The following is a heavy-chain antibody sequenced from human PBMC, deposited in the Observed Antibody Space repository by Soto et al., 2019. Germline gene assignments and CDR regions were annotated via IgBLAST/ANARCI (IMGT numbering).Heavy chain of an antibody. J-gene: IGHJ6*02. D-gene: IGHD3-9*01. V-gene: IGHV1-69*06. CDR1: GGTFSSYA. Sequence: QVQLVQSGAEVKKPGSSVKVSCKASGGTFSSYAISWVRQAPGQGLEWMGGIIPIFGTANYAQKFQGRVTITADKSTSTAYMELSSLRSEYTAVYYCARRLTGSQRYYYYYGMDVWGQGTTVTVSS. CDR3: ARRLTGSQRYYYYYGMDV. CDR2: IIPIFGTA.